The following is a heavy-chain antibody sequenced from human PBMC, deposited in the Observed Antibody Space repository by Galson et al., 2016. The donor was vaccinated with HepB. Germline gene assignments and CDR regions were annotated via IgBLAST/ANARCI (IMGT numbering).Heavy chain of an antibody. Sequence: SLRLSCAGSGFTFNSYAMNWVRQAPGKGLEWISLISDNGHATYYADPVRGRFIIARDNSKNTLYLQMNSLRADDTAVYYCAKCPPGTRGSLDSWGQGTLVTVSS. CDR2: ISDNGHAT. CDR3: AKCPPGTRGSLDS. D-gene: IGHD1-14*01. CDR1: GFTFNSYA. V-gene: IGHV3-23*01. J-gene: IGHJ4*02.